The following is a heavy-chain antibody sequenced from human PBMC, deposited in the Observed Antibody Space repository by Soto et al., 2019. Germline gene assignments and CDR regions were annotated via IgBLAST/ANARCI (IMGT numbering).Heavy chain of an antibody. V-gene: IGHV1-69*13. Sequence: EASMNCSCKESCGTFTSYPIASVRHAPGQRLEWVWGIIPIFVIPNYPHKFHGRVAITAYESTNTAYTELSSLRSDHTAVYYCAKAAQNRFKWNDLWNWFDLWGQGTLVTVSS. CDR1: CGTFTSYP. D-gene: IGHD1-1*01. CDR3: AKAAQNRFKWNDLWNWFDL. CDR2: IIPIFVIP. J-gene: IGHJ5*02.